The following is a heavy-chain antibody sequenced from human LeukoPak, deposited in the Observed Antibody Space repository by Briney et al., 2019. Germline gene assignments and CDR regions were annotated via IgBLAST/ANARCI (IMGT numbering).Heavy chain of an antibody. D-gene: IGHD6-6*01. CDR2: INHSGST. V-gene: IGHV4-34*01. CDR1: GGSFSGYY. CDR3: ARGVAARRAENHYMDV. Sequence: SETLSLTCAVYGGSFSGYYWSWIRQPPGKGLEWIGEINHSGSTNYNPSLKSRVTISVDTSKNQFSLKLSSVTAADTAVYYCARGVAARRAENHYMDVWGKGTTVTVSS. J-gene: IGHJ6*03.